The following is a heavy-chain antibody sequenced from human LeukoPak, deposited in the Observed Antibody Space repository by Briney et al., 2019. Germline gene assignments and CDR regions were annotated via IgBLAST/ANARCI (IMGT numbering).Heavy chain of an antibody. Sequence: GGSLRLSCAASGFTVSSNYMSWVRKAPGKGLEWVSVIYSGGSTYYADSVKGRFTISRDNSKNTLYLQMKSLRAEDTAVYYCAKGGGYEAQYYYYYLDVWGKGTTVTISS. CDR2: IYSGGST. D-gene: IGHD5-12*01. V-gene: IGHV3-53*05. CDR1: GFTVSSNY. CDR3: AKGGGYEAQYYYYYLDV. J-gene: IGHJ6*03.